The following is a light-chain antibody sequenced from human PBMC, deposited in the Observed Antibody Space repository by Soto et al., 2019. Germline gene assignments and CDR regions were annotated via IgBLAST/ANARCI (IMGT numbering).Light chain of an antibody. CDR3: LHTHSAPAT. J-gene: IGKJ1*01. Sequence: DIQMTQSPSSLSASIGDRVTITCRASQSIDSCLSWYQQKPGKAPKLLIYAASTLQSGVPSRLSGSGSGTDFTVTSSTLQRGDLATYYCLHTHSAPATFGQGTRVEIK. V-gene: IGKV1-39*01. CDR2: AAS. CDR1: QSIDSC.